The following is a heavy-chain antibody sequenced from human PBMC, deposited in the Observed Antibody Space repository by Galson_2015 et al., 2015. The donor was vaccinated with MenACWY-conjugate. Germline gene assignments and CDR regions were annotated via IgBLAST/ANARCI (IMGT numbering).Heavy chain of an antibody. D-gene: IGHD2-15*01. CDR2: VKSKSDGGTA. CDR3: TADYCSGGSCRED. Sequence: GLEWIGHVKSKSDGGTADYAAPVKGRFTISRDDSKSTLYLEMNSLKSEDTAVYYCTADYCSGGSCREDWGQGTLVAVSS. J-gene: IGHJ4*02. V-gene: IGHV3-15*01.